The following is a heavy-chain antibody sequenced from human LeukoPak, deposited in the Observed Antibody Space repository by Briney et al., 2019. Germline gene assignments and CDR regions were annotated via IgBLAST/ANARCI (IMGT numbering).Heavy chain of an antibody. V-gene: IGHV4-59*01. D-gene: IGHD3-22*01. Sequence: SETLSLTCTVSGGSISSYYWSWIRQPPGKGLEWIGYIYYSGSTNYNPSLKSRVTISVDTSKNQFSLKLSSVTAADTAAYYCARENDSSGYYDYWGQGTLVTVSS. CDR3: ARENDSSGYYDY. CDR1: GGSISSYY. J-gene: IGHJ4*02. CDR2: IYYSGST.